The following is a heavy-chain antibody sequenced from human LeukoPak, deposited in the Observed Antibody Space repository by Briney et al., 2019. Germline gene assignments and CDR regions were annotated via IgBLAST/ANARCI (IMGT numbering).Heavy chain of an antibody. V-gene: IGHV1-69*13. CDR2: IIPMFGTT. Sequence: SVKVSCKASGGTFSKFDIGWVRPAPGQGLEWMGGIIPMFGTTEYAQNFQGRVTITADASASTVYMELSSLRSEDTAVYYCARGRSGILTGYYSYYDDMDVWGQGTTVTVSS. D-gene: IGHD3-9*01. CDR3: ARGRSGILTGYYSYYDDMDV. J-gene: IGHJ6*02. CDR1: GGTFSKFD.